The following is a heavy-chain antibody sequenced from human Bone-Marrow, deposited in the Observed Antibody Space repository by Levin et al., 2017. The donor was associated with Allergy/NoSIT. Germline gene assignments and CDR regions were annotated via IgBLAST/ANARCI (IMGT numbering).Heavy chain of an antibody. J-gene: IGHJ4*02. CDR2: INWDADTT. D-gene: IGHD6-6*01. CDR3: ARGSYSSSTSTPDD. V-gene: IGHV3-20*04. CDR1: GFTFDDYG. Sequence: PGGSLRLSCATSGFTFDDYGMSWVRQAPGKGLEWVSGINWDADTTSYSDSVKGRFTISRDNARNSLYLQMNSLRAEDSALYYCARGSYSSSTSTPDDWGQGTLVTVSS.